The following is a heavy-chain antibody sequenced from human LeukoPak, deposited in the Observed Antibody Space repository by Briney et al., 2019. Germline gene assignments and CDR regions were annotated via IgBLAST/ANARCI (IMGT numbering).Heavy chain of an antibody. CDR3: AREVGYSYGPFDY. Sequence: PSETLSLTCAVYGGSFSGYYWSWICHPPGKGLEWIGEINHSGSTNYNPSLKSRVTISVDTSKNQFSLKLSSVTAADTAVYYCAREVGYSYGPFDYWGQGTLVTVSS. CDR1: GGSFSGYY. D-gene: IGHD5-18*01. CDR2: INHSGST. J-gene: IGHJ4*02. V-gene: IGHV4-34*01.